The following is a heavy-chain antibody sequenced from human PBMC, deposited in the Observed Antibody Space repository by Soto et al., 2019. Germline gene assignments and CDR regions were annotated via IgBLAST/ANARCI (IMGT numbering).Heavy chain of an antibody. D-gene: IGHD6-13*01. Sequence: QVQLVESGGGVVQPGRSLRLSCAASGFTFSSYGMQWVRQAPGKGLEWVAVIWYDGSNKYYADSVKGRFTISRDNSKNTLYLQMNSLRAEDTAVYYCARVDSSSWYGNSVSDYYYGMDVWGQGTTVTVSS. J-gene: IGHJ6*02. CDR1: GFTFSSYG. CDR3: ARVDSSSWYGNSVSDYYYGMDV. V-gene: IGHV3-33*01. CDR2: IWYDGSNK.